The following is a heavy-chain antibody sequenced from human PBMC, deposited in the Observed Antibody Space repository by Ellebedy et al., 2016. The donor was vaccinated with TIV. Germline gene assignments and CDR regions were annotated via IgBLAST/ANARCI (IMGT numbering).Heavy chain of an antibody. CDR2: ISGSGGST. V-gene: IGHV3-23*01. CDR1: GFTFSSYA. Sequence: GESLKISCAASGFTFSSYAMSWVRQAPGKGLEWVSAISGSGGSTYYADSVKGRFTISRDNSKNTLYLQMNSLRAEDTAVYYCAKGSHQGGIASDYWGQGTLVTVSS. D-gene: IGHD2-15*01. CDR3: AKGSHQGGIASDY. J-gene: IGHJ4*02.